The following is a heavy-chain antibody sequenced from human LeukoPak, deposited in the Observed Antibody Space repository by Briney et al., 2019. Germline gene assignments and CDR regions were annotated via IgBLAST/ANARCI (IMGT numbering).Heavy chain of an antibody. V-gene: IGHV1-2*02. Sequence: ASVKVSCKASGYSFTDHSVHWVRQAPGQGLEWMGWTNPRSGSTKSAQKFQGRVTMTRDTSTNTAYMGLRGLTSDDTAVYYCAREGRGEGHKSFDLWGQETMVTVSS. CDR3: AREGRGEGHKSFDL. J-gene: IGHJ3*01. CDR2: TNPRSGST. CDR1: GYSFTDHS.